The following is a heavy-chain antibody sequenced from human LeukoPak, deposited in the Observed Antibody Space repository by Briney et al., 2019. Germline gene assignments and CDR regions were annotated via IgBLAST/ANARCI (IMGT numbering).Heavy chain of an antibody. J-gene: IGHJ4*02. Sequence: ASVKVSCKASGYTFTSDALNWLRLPPGQGLEWMGCINTNTGNPTYAQGFTGRFVFSLDTSVSTAYLQISSLKAEDTAVYYCAREMRTHESYLDYWGQGTLVTVSS. CDR3: AREMRTHESYLDY. V-gene: IGHV7-4-1*02. CDR1: GYTFTSDA. CDR2: INTNTGNP.